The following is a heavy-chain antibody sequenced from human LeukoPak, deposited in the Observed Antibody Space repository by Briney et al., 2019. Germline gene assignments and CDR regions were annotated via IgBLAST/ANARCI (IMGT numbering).Heavy chain of an antibody. CDR1: GFTFSSYG. Sequence: GGSLRLSCAASGFTFSSYGMHWVRQAPGKGLEWVAVIWYDGSNKYYADSVKGRFTISRDNSKNTLYLQMNSLRAEDTAVYYCARARSSSGNWFDPWGQGPLVTVSS. J-gene: IGHJ5*02. CDR3: ARARSSSGNWFDP. V-gene: IGHV3-33*01. D-gene: IGHD6-6*01. CDR2: IWYDGSNK.